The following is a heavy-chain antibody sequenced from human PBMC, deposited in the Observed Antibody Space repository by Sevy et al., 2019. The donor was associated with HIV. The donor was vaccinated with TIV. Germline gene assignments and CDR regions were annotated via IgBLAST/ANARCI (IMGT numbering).Heavy chain of an antibody. CDR3: ARGGGSGSYYPPFYYYYYGMDV. CDR1: GGSISSYY. V-gene: IGHV4-59*01. D-gene: IGHD3-10*01. Sequence: SETLSPTCTVSGGSISSYYWSWIRQPPGKGLEWIGYIYYSGSTNYNPSLKSRVTISVDTSKNQFSLKLSSVTAADTAVYYCARGGGSGSYYPPFYYYYYGMDVWGQGTTVTVSS. CDR2: IYYSGST. J-gene: IGHJ6*02.